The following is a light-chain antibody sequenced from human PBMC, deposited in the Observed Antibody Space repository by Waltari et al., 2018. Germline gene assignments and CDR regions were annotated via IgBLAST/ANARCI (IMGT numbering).Light chain of an antibody. J-gene: IGKJ3*01. CDR1: ENVNNY. CDR3: QHNYGTPFT. Sequence: DIQMTQSPSSLSASVGDRVTITCRASENVNNYLNWYQQKPGKAPKLLIYKTSTLQSGVPSMFSGSGSGTDYTFTISSLQSEDVASYYCQHNYGTPFTFGPGTKLDIK. V-gene: IGKV1-39*01. CDR2: KTS.